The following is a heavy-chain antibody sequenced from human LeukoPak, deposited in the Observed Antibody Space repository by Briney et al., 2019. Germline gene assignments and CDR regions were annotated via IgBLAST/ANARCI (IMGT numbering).Heavy chain of an antibody. Sequence: GGSLRLSCAASGFTFSSYALYWVRQAPGKGLEWVALISKDGNNEDHADSVKGRFSISRDNSKVTLYLQMRSLRPEDTPVYYCAREAYYGSGRSLQPSPVWGQGILVTVSS. J-gene: IGHJ4*02. D-gene: IGHD3-10*01. CDR3: AREAYYGSGRSLQPSPV. V-gene: IGHV3-30*15. CDR1: GFTFSSYA. CDR2: ISKDGNNE.